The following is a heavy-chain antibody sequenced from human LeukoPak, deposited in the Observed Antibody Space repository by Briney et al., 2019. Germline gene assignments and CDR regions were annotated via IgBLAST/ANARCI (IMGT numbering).Heavy chain of an antibody. CDR3: ARGLVGATTSYFDY. CDR1: GFTFSNHA. D-gene: IGHD1-26*01. V-gene: IGHV3-30-3*01. CDR2: ITYDGSNK. Sequence: GGSLRLSCAASGFTFSNHAMHWVRQAPGKGLEWVAVITYDGSNKYYADSVKGRFTISRDNSKNTLYLQMNSLRAEDTAVYYCARGLVGATTSYFDYWGQGTLVTVSS. J-gene: IGHJ4*02.